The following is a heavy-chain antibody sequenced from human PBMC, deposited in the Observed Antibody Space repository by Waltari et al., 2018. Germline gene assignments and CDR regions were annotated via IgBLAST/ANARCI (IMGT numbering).Heavy chain of an antibody. CDR2: IDPSDSDT. CDR3: ARRGDILTGYFDY. Sequence: EVQLVQSGAEVKKPGESLKISCKGSGYSFTSYWIGWVRQMPGKGLEWMGNIDPSDSDTRYSPSVQGKVTISADKSIITAYLQWSSLKASDTAMYYCARRGDILTGYFDYWGQGTLVTVSS. D-gene: IGHD3-9*01. J-gene: IGHJ4*02. CDR1: GYSFTSYW. V-gene: IGHV5-51*01.